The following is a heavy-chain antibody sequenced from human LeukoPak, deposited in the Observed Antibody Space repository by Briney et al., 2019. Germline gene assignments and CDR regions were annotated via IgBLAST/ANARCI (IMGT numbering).Heavy chain of an antibody. Sequence: GGSLRLSCAASGFTFSNYWMSWVRQAPGKGLEWVANIKQDGSEKYYTDSVKGRFTVSRDNAKNSLYLQMNGLRAEDTAVYYCARGFLLYWGQGTLVTVSS. J-gene: IGHJ4*02. CDR3: ARGFLLY. CDR2: IKQDGSEK. D-gene: IGHD2/OR15-2a*01. CDR1: GFTFSNYW. V-gene: IGHV3-7*01.